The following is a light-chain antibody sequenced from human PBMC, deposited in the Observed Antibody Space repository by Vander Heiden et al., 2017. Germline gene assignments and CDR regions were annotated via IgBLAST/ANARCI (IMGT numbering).Light chain of an antibody. V-gene: IGKV1-33*01. CDR1: KQISNY. CDR3: QQEDNLPLT. Sequence: IQMTQSPSHLSAAVGDRVTITCQGSKQISNYLNWYQQKPGKAPKLLIYDASNLETRVPSRFSRSGSATDFTFTISSLQPEDVATNYCQQEDNLPLTFGGGTKVEIK. CDR2: DAS. J-gene: IGKJ4*01.